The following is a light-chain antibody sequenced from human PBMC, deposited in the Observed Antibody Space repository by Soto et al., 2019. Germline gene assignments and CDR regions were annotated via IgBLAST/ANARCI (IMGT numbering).Light chain of an antibody. CDR1: QSINNNY. CDR3: QQYSSLYT. V-gene: IGKV3-20*01. J-gene: IGKJ2*01. Sequence: EIVLTQSPGTLSLSPGERVTLSCRASQSINNNYLAWYQHKPGQAPRLIVYGASARATGIPDRFSGSGSGTDFTLTISRLEPEDFAVYYWQQYSSLYTFGQGTKLEIK. CDR2: GAS.